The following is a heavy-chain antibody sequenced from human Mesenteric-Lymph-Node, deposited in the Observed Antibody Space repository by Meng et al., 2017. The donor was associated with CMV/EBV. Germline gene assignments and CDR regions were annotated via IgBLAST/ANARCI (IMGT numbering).Heavy chain of an antibody. Sequence: GESLKISCAASGFTFSSYGMHWVRQAPGKGLEWVAFIRYDGSNKYYADSVKGRFTISRDNSKNTLYLQMNSLRAEDTAVYYCARGRVGGVDYWGQGTLVTVSS. D-gene: IGHD1-26*01. CDR2: IRYDGSNK. CDR3: ARGRVGGVDY. CDR1: GFTFSSYG. V-gene: IGHV3-30*02. J-gene: IGHJ4*02.